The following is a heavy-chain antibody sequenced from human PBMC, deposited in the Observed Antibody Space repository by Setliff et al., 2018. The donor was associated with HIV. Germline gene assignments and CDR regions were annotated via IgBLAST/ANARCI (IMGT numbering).Heavy chain of an antibody. CDR1: GDSISSGAYY. Sequence: SATLSLTCSVSGDSISSGAYYWSWIRQHPVKGLEWIGYIFSSGITYYSPSLHSRVTISLDTSKNQFSLNLTSITAADTAVYYCTRDTGGGGFPMDVWGKGTTVTVSS. CDR2: IFSSGIT. V-gene: IGHV4-31*03. J-gene: IGHJ6*03. CDR3: TRDTGGGGFPMDV. D-gene: IGHD2-15*01.